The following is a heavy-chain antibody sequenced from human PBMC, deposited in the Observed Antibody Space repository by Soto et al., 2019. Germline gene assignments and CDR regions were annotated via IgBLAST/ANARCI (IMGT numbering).Heavy chain of an antibody. V-gene: IGHV4-34*01. J-gene: IGHJ4*02. CDR1: GGSFSGYY. D-gene: IGHD5-12*01. CDR2: INHSGST. CDR3: ARNQLATPFDY. Sequence: LSLTCAVYGGSFSGYYWSWIRQPPGKGLEWIGEINHSGSTNYNPSLKSRVTISVDTSKNQFSLKLSSVTAADTAVYYCARNQLATPFDYWGQGTLVTVSS.